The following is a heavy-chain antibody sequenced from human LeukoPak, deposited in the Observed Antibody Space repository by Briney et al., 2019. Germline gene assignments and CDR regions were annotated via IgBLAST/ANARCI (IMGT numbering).Heavy chain of an antibody. J-gene: IGHJ6*03. CDR1: GDSISSPSSY. Sequence: NPSETLSLTCTVSGDSISSPSSYWGWIRQPPEKGLEWIATIHSSGSTYSNPSLKSRVTISVHTSKNQLSLKLISLTATDTAVYYCARILARQFTSFSDSRPYSYYYMDVWGKGTTVTVSS. D-gene: IGHD2-21*01. CDR3: ARILARQFTSFSDSRPYSYYYMDV. V-gene: IGHV4-39*07. CDR2: IHSSGST.